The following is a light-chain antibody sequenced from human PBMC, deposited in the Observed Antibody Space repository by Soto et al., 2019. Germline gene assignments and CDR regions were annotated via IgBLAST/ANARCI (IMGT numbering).Light chain of an antibody. Sequence: EIVLTQSPGTLSLSPGEREALSCRASQSVSSTYLAWYQQKPGQAPRLLIYGASSRATVIPDRFSGSGSGTDFTLTISRLEPEDFAVYYCQQHGSSQTFGGGTKVDIK. CDR1: QSVSSTY. CDR3: QQHGSSQT. CDR2: GAS. V-gene: IGKV3-20*01. J-gene: IGKJ4*01.